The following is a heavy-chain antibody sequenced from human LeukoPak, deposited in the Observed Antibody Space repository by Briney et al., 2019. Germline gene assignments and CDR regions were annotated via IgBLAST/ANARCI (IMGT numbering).Heavy chain of an antibody. CDR3: VKETGYYDSSGTH. CDR1: GFTFSSYA. Sequence: GGSLRLSCSASGFTFSSYAMHWVRQAPGKGLEYVSAISSNGGSTYYADPVKGRFTISRDNSKNTLYLQMSSLRAEDTAVYYCVKETGYYDSSGTHWGQGTLVTVSS. J-gene: IGHJ4*02. V-gene: IGHV3-64D*06. CDR2: ISSNGGST. D-gene: IGHD3-22*01.